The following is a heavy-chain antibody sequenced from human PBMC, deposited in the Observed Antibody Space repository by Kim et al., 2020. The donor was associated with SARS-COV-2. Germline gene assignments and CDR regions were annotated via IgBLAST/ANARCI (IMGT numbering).Heavy chain of an antibody. CDR2: ISYSVVT. CDR3: ARQVMVVAGANWFDP. V-gene: IGHV4-39*01. D-gene: IGHD2-15*01. Sequence: SETLSLTCTVSGGTISSKNYYWGWIRQSAEKGLEWIASISYSVVTFYNPSLESRVTISVDTSKNQFSLKLSSVTAPDTTVYYCARQVMVVAGANWFDPWGQGTLVTVSS. J-gene: IGHJ5*01. CDR1: GGTISSKNYY.